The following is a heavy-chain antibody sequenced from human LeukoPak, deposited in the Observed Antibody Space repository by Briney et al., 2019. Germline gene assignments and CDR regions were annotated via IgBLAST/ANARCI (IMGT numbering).Heavy chain of an antibody. CDR1: GSSISYYY. J-gene: IGHJ4*02. Sequence: SETLTLTCAVSGSSISYYYWSWIRQPPGKGLEWIGYISDSASTNYNPSFTSRVTMSADTSKNQCSLRLSSVTASDTAVYYCATLPGGGDMYHPYFVYWGQGAQVTVSS. D-gene: IGHD2-21*02. V-gene: IGHV4-59*01. CDR3: ATLPGGGDMYHPYFVY. CDR2: ISDSAST.